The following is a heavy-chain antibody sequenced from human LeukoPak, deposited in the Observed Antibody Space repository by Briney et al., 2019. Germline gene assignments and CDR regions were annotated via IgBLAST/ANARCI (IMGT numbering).Heavy chain of an antibody. CDR2: INHSGST. Sequence: SETLSLTCAVYGGSFSGYYWSWIRQPPGKGLEWIGEINHSGSTNYNPSLKSRVTISVDTSKNQFSLKLSSVTAADTAVHYCARGGGRDGYNWGDFDYWGQGTLVTVSS. J-gene: IGHJ4*02. CDR3: ARGGGRDGYNWGDFDY. D-gene: IGHD5-24*01. V-gene: IGHV4-34*01. CDR1: GGSFSGYY.